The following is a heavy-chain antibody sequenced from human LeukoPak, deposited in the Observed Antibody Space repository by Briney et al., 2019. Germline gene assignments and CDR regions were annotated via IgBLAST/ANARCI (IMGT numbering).Heavy chain of an antibody. J-gene: IGHJ4*02. Sequence: TWVRQAPGKGLEWVSAISGSGGSTYYTDSVKGRFTISRDNSKNTLYLQMNSLRADDTALYYCAKGLLLWFGEPGGFDYWGQGTLVTVSS. V-gene: IGHV3-23*01. D-gene: IGHD3-10*01. CDR2: ISGSGGST. CDR3: AKGLLLWFGEPGGFDY.